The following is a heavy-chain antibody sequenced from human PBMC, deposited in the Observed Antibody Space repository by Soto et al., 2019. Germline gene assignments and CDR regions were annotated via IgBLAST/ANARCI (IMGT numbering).Heavy chain of an antibody. Sequence: PSETLSLTCTVSGGSISSGGYYWSWIRQHPGKGLEWIGYIFYSGSTYYNPSLQSRVTISVDTSKNQFSLKLTSVTAADTAVYYCARGPQYGSGSYYRYFDYWGQGTLATVSS. V-gene: IGHV4-31*03. CDR1: GGSISSGGYY. D-gene: IGHD3-10*01. J-gene: IGHJ4*02. CDR2: IFYSGST. CDR3: ARGPQYGSGSYYRYFDY.